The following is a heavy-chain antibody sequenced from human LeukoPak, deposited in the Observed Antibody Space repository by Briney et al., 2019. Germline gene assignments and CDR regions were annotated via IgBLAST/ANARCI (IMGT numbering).Heavy chain of an antibody. V-gene: IGHV3-66*01. Sequence: GGSLRLSCTVSGFTVSTNSMSWVRQAPGKGLEWVSFIYSDNTHYSDSVKGRFTISRDNAKNSLYLQMNSLRAEDTAVYYCARGGNPLVDYWGQGTLVTVSS. CDR3: ARGGNPLVDY. CDR2: IYSDNT. J-gene: IGHJ4*02. D-gene: IGHD4-23*01. CDR1: GFTVSTNS.